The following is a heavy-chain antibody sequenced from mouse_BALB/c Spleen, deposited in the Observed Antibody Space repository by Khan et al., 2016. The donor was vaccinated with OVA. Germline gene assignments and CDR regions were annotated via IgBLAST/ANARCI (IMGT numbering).Heavy chain of an antibody. CDR1: GYSFTDYN. V-gene: IGHV1S135*01. Sequence: VQLQQSGPELVKPGASVKVSCKASGYSFTDYNMFWVKQSHGKSLEWIGYIDPYNGGASYNQKFKGKATLTVDKSYSTAFMHLNSLTSEDSAVFYCARTDYYGSSYYFDCWGQCTTLTVSS. CDR3: ARTDYYGSSYYFDC. CDR2: IDPYNGGA. D-gene: IGHD1-1*01. J-gene: IGHJ2*01.